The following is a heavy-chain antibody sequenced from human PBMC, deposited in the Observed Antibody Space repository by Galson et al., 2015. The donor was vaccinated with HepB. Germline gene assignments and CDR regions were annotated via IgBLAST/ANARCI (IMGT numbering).Heavy chain of an antibody. CDR1: GFTFSDCY. D-gene: IGHD3-10*01. CDR3: ARDQGSPMARYYGMDV. CDR2: ISSSSSYT. V-gene: IGHV3-11*06. Sequence: SLRLSCAASGFTFSDCYMSWIRQAPGKGLEWVSYISSSSSYTNYADSVKGRFTISRDNAKNSLYLQMNSLRAEDTAVYYCARDQGSPMARYYGMDVWGQGTTVTVSS. J-gene: IGHJ6*02.